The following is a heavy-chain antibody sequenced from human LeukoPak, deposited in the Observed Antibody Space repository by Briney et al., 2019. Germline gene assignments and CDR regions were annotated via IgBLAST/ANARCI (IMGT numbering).Heavy chain of an antibody. CDR1: GFTFSNYG. V-gene: IGHV3-7*01. CDR3: ATYDRLRGYFDY. J-gene: IGHJ4*02. D-gene: IGHD4-17*01. Sequence: GGSLRLSCTASGFTFSNYGIHWVRQAPGKGLEWVANIKQDGSEKYYVDSVKGRFTISRDNAKNSLYLQMNSLRAEDTAVYYCATYDRLRGYFDYWGQGTLVTVSS. CDR2: IKQDGSEK.